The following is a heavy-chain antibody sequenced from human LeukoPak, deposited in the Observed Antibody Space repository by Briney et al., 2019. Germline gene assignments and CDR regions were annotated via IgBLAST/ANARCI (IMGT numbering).Heavy chain of an antibody. CDR2: INAGGGA. D-gene: IGHD5-12*01. CDR3: AKYPLGYSGYLKD. V-gene: IGHV1-2*02. J-gene: IGHJ4*02. Sequence: AAATVSNKGSGYIFTDYRLHWVRPAPGQGLEWVGWINAGGGANYAQQFQGRVTMTRDTSISTACMELSSLRSDDTAVYYCAKYPLGYSGYLKDWGQGTLVTVSS. CDR1: GYIFTDYR.